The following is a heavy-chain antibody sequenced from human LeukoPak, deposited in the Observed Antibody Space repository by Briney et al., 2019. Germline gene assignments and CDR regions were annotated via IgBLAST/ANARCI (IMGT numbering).Heavy chain of an antibody. CDR2: INPNSGGT. D-gene: IGHD4-17*01. CDR3: AREATVTTAWGY. CDR1: GYTFTDYC. Sequence: ASVKVSCKASGYTFTDYCIHWVRQPPGQGLEWMGWINPNSGGTNYAQKFQGRVTMTRDTSISTAYMELSRLRSDDTAVYYCAREATVTTAWGYWGQGTLVTVSS. V-gene: IGHV1-2*02. J-gene: IGHJ4*02.